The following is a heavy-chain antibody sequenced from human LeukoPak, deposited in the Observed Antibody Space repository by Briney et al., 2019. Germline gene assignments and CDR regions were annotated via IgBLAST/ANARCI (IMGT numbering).Heavy chain of an antibody. V-gene: IGHV3-23*01. CDR3: AKDLRAVTRKYYFDY. CDR1: GFTFSSYA. Sequence: GGSLRLSCAASGFTFSSYAMSWVRQAPGKGLEWVSAISGSGGSTYYADSVKGRFTISRDNSKNTLYLQMNSLRAEDTAVYYCAKDLRAVTRKYYFDYWGQGALVTVSS. D-gene: IGHD4-11*01. J-gene: IGHJ4*02. CDR2: ISGSGGST.